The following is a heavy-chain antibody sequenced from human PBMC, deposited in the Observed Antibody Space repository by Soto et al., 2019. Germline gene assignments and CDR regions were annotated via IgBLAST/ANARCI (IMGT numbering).Heavy chain of an antibody. D-gene: IGHD3-10*01. J-gene: IGHJ4*02. Sequence: SVKVSCKASGGTLINYAISWVRQAPGQGLEWMGGIIPMFGTTNYAQKFQGRVRIIADKSTSTAYMDLGSLTSKDTAFYYCAREGGSYFDNWGQGTLVTVSS. CDR1: GGTLINYA. V-gene: IGHV1-69*06. CDR2: IIPMFGTT. CDR3: AREGGSYFDN.